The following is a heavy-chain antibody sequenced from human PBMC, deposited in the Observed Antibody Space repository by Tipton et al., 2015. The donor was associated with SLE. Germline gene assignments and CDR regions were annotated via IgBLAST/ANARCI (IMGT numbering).Heavy chain of an antibody. V-gene: IGHV4-4*08. CDR3: ARELLTPSPDYYYFGMDV. D-gene: IGHD2-21*01. J-gene: IGHJ6*02. CDR1: GVSISTYY. CDR2: LYTSGST. Sequence: TLSLTCNVSGVSISTYYWSWIRQPPGKGLEWIGHLYTSGSTNFNPSLKSRVTISVDTSKNQFSLRLSSVTAADTAVYYCARELLTPSPDYYYFGMDVWGQGTTVTVSS.